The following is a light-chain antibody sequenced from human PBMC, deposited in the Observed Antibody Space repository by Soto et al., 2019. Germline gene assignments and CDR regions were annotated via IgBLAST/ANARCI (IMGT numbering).Light chain of an antibody. J-gene: IGKJ1*01. CDR1: QSIRSW. V-gene: IGKV3-11*01. Sequence: TQSPSTLSASVGDRVTITCRASQSIRSWLAWYQQKPGQAPRLLIYDASNRATGIPARFSGSGSGTDFTLTISSLEPEDFAVYYCQQRSNWPAFGQGTKVEIK. CDR2: DAS. CDR3: QQRSNWPA.